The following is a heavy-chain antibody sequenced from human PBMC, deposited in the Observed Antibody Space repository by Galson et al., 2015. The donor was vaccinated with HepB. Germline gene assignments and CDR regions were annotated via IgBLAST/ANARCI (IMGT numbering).Heavy chain of an antibody. D-gene: IGHD6-13*01. CDR3: ARTHGAAAGIFDH. J-gene: IGHJ4*02. CDR2: INSDGSYT. CDR1: GFTFSWYW. Sequence: SLRLSCAASGFTFSWYWMHWVRQAPGKGLVWVARINSDGSYTTYADSVKGRFTISRDSAKNTLYLQMNSPRAEDTALYYCARTHGAAAGIFDHWGQGTLVPVSS. V-gene: IGHV3-74*01.